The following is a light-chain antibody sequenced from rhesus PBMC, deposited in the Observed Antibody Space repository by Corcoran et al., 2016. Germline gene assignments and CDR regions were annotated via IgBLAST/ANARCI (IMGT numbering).Light chain of an antibody. J-gene: IGKJ4*01. Sequence: DIQMTQSPSSLSASVGDRVTITCRASENVNNYLNWYQQKPGKAPKLLIYKASTLQSGDPSRFSGSGSGTDYTFTISSLQPEDVATYYCQHGYGTPLTFGGGTKVELK. CDR3: QHGYGTPLT. CDR1: ENVNNY. CDR2: KAS. V-gene: IGKV1-74*01.